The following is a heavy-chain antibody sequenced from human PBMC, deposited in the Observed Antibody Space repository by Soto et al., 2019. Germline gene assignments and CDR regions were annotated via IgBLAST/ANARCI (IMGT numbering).Heavy chain of an antibody. CDR1: GGTFSSYT. Sequence: QVQLVQSGAEVQKPGSSVKVSCKASGGTFSSYTISWVRQAPGQGLEWMGRIIPILGIANYAQKFQGRVTITADKSTSTAYMELSSLRSEDTAVYYCARGNVDTAMDYYYYYYMDVWGKGTTVTVSS. CDR2: IIPILGIA. J-gene: IGHJ6*03. CDR3: ARGNVDTAMDYYYYYYMDV. V-gene: IGHV1-69*02. D-gene: IGHD5-18*01.